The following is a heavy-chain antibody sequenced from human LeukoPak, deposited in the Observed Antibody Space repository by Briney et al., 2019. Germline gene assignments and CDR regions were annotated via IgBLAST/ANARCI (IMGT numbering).Heavy chain of an antibody. J-gene: IGHJ6*03. Sequence: GGSLRLSCAASGFTFDDYAMHWVRQAPGKGLECVSGISWHSGSIGYADSVKGRITISRDNAKNSLYLQMNSLRAEDTALYYCARVYCSSTSCYPRYYYYMDVWGKGTTVTISS. CDR3: ARVYCSSTSCYPRYYYYMDV. CDR1: GFTFDDYA. V-gene: IGHV3-9*01. D-gene: IGHD2-2*01. CDR2: ISWHSGSI.